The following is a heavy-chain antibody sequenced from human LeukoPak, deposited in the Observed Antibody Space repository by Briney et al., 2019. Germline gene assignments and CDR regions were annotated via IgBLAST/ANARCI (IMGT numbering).Heavy chain of an antibody. J-gene: IGHJ4*02. CDR2: IYPGDSDT. Sequence: GESLKISCKGSGYSFATYWIGWVRQMPGKGLEWMGIIYPGDSDTRYSPSFQGQATVSADKSISTAYLQWSSLKASDTAVYYCARGRRFGELSHPTYYFDYWGQGTQVTVSS. V-gene: IGHV5-51*01. D-gene: IGHD3-10*01. CDR1: GYSFATYW. CDR3: ARGRRFGELSHPTYYFDY.